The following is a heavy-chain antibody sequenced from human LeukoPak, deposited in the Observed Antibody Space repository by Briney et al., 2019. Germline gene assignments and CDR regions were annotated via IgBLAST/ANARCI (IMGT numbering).Heavy chain of an antibody. V-gene: IGHV4-31*03. CDR2: IYYSGST. J-gene: IGHJ4*02. CDR3: AGVSLPLSFDY. Sequence: SETLSLTCTVSGGSISSGGYYWSWIRQHPGKGLEWIGYIYYSGSTYYNPSLKSRVTISVDTSKNQFSLKLSSVIAADTAVYYCAGVSLPLSFDYWGQGTLVIVSS. CDR1: GGSISSGGYY. D-gene: IGHD2/OR15-2a*01.